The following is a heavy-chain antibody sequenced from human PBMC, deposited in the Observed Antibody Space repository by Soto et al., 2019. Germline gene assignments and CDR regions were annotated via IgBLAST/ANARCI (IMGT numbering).Heavy chain of an antibody. CDR1: EIIFVAYG. D-gene: IGHD1-26*01. Sequence: QVQLVESGGGGANPGRSWRLSWAAPEIIFVAYGLPWVRQAPGKGLEGVAIIRYDGSNIYYADSVKGRFTISRDNSKNMLYLQMDSLRAEDTAVYYCARDGVGRTVFFGYFDYWGQGALVTVSS. CDR2: IRYDGSNI. V-gene: IGHV3-33*01. J-gene: IGHJ4*02. CDR3: ARDGVGRTVFFGYFDY.